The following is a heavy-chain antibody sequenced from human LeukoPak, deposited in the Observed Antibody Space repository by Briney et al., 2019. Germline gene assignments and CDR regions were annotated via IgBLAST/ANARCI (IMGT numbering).Heavy chain of an antibody. Sequence: GASVKVSCKASGYTFTGYYMHWVRQAPGQGLEWMGWINPNSGDTNYAQKFQGRVTMTRDTSISTAYMELSRLRSDDTAVYYCARKSHSGELDYWGQGTLVTVSS. D-gene: IGHD1-26*01. CDR1: GYTFTGYY. CDR3: ARKSHSGELDY. V-gene: IGHV1-2*02. J-gene: IGHJ4*02. CDR2: INPNSGDT.